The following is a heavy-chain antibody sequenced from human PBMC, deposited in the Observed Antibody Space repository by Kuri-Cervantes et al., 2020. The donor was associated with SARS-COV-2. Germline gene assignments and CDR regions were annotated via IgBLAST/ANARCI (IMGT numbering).Heavy chain of an antibody. CDR1: GFTLSSYW. CDR2: INTDGSST. J-gene: IGHJ3*02. CDR3: ARQTRITMIVVVIGPGAFDI. D-gene: IGHD3-22*01. V-gene: IGHV3-74*01. Sequence: GGSLRLSCAASGFTLSSYWMDWVRQAPGKGLVWVSRINTDGSSTYYADSVKGRFTVSRDNAKNTMYLQMNSLGAEDTAVYYCARQTRITMIVVVIGPGAFDIWGQGTMVTVSS.